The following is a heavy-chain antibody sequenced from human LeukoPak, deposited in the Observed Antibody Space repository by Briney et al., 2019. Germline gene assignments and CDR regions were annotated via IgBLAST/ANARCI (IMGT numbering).Heavy chain of an antibody. CDR2: IYPGDSDT. D-gene: IGHD1-26*01. Sequence: GESLKISCKGSGYSFTNYWIGWVRQMPGKGLEWMGIIYPGDSDTRNSPSFQGQVTISADKSINTAYLQWSSLKASDTAMCFCARLKGGSGAPFDYWGQGTLVTVSS. CDR3: ARLKGGSGAPFDY. J-gene: IGHJ4*02. CDR1: GYSFTNYW. V-gene: IGHV5-51*01.